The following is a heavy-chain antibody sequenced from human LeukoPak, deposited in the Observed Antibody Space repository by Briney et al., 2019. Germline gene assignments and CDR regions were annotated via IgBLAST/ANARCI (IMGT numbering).Heavy chain of an antibody. D-gene: IGHD4-11*01. J-gene: IGHJ6*02. V-gene: IGHV4-59*12. CDR2: IYYSGST. CDR3: ARGPYSNSSYYYGMDV. CDR1: GGSISSYY. Sequence: PSETLSLTCTVSGGSISSYYWSWIRQPPGKGLEWIGYIYYSGSTNYNPSLKSRVTISVDTSKNQFSLKLSSVTAADTAVYYCARGPYSNSSYYYGMDVWGQGTTVTVSS.